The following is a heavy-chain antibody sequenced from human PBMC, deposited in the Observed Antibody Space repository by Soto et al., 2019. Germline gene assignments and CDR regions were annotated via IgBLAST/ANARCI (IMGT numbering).Heavy chain of an antibody. D-gene: IGHD5-12*01. CDR1: GGFISNGDYH. CDR2: TYPSGST. Sequence: QVQLQESGPGLVKPSQTLSLICTVSGGFISNGDYHWSLIRQPPGKGLDWMGYTYPSGSTYSNASLRSRVTISIDASKNQFSLKLNSVTAAETAVYYCAREGGYDSPHGCWGQGTLVTVSS. J-gene: IGHJ4*02. CDR3: AREGGYDSPHGC. V-gene: IGHV4-30-4*01.